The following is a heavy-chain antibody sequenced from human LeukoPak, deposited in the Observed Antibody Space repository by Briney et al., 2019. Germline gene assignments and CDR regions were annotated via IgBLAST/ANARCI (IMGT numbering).Heavy chain of an antibody. CDR1: GFTFSSYG. CDR3: ARGRRYCSSTSCYFWFDP. CDR2: IWYDGSNK. J-gene: IGHJ5*02. D-gene: IGHD2-2*01. V-gene: IGHV3-33*01. Sequence: PGRSLRLSCAASGFTFSSYGMHWVRQAPGKGLEWVAVIWYDGSNKYYADSVKGRFTISRDNSKNTLHLQMNSLRAEDTAVYYCARGRRYCSSTSCYFWFDPWGQGTLVTVSS.